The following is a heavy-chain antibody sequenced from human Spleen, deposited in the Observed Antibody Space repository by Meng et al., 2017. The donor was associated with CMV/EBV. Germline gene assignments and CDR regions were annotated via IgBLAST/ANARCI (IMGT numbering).Heavy chain of an antibody. V-gene: IGHV1-8*03. D-gene: IGHD2-8*01. Sequence: ASVKVSCKASGYTFTSYDINWVRQATGQGLEWMGWMNPNSGNTGYAQKFQGRVTITRNTSISTAYMELSSLRSEDTAVYYCAREGWDCSNDVCYNYFDYWGQGTVVTVSS. CDR1: GYTFTSYD. J-gene: IGHJ4*02. CDR3: AREGWDCSNDVCYNYFDY. CDR2: MNPNSGNT.